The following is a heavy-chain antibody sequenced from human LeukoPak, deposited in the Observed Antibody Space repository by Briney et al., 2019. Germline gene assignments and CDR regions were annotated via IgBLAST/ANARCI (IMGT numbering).Heavy chain of an antibody. CDR2: VSGNGGTT. Sequence: GSLRLSCAASGFIFSSYAMSWVRQAPGKGLEWVSGVSGNGGTTYYADSVKGRFTISRDNSKNTLYLQMNNLRVEDTAVYYCARRDYYDSSGYSPLFDYWGQGTLVTVSS. V-gene: IGHV3-23*01. CDR3: ARRDYYDSSGYSPLFDY. CDR1: GFIFSSYA. D-gene: IGHD3-22*01. J-gene: IGHJ4*02.